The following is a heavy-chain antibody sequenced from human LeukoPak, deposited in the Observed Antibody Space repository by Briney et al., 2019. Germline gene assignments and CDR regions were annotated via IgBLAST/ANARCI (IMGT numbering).Heavy chain of an antibody. J-gene: IGHJ4*02. Sequence: GGSLRLSCAASGFSFSTYWMAWVRQAPGKGLEWVANIKGDESARHQADSVKGRFTISRDNAQKSVHLQMSSLRREDTAVYYCARDVGGSLDYWGQGTLVTVSS. D-gene: IGHD1-26*01. CDR2: IKGDESAR. V-gene: IGHV3-7*01. CDR1: GFSFSTYW. CDR3: ARDVGGSLDY.